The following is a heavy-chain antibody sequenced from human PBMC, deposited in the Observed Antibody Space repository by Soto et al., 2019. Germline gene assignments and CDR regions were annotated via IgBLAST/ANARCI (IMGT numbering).Heavy chain of an antibody. D-gene: IGHD6-19*01. V-gene: IGHV1-24*01. Sequence: GASVKVSCKVSGYTLTELSMYWVRQAPGKGLEWMGGFDPEDGETIYAQKFQGRVTMTEDTSTDTAYMELSSLRSEDTAVYYCATASIAVAGPAFDYWGQGTLVTVSS. CDR1: GYTLTELS. CDR2: FDPEDGET. CDR3: ATASIAVAGPAFDY. J-gene: IGHJ4*02.